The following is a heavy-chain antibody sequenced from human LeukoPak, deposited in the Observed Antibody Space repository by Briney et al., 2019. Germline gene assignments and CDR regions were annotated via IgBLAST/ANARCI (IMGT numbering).Heavy chain of an antibody. Sequence: ASVKVSCKASGYTFTSYDINWVRQATGQGLEWMGIINPSGGSTSYAQKFQGRVTMTRDTSTSTVYMELSSLRSEDTAVYYCARAYSSGWYFDYWGQGTLVTVSS. V-gene: IGHV1-46*01. D-gene: IGHD6-19*01. CDR1: GYTFTSYD. CDR3: ARAYSSGWYFDY. CDR2: INPSGGST. J-gene: IGHJ4*02.